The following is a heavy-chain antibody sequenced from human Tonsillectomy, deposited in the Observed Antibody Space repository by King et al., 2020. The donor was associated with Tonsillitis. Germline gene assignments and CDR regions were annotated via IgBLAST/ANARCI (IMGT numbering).Heavy chain of an antibody. CDR2: INPSGGST. CDR1: GYTFTSYY. Sequence: VQLVESGAEVKKPGASVKVSCKASGYTFTSYYMHWVRQAPGQGLEWMGIINPSGGSTSYAQTLQGRGTMTRDTSTSTVYMELSSLRSEDTAVYYCARDQRVGELSPAGNGMDVWGQGTTVTVSS. J-gene: IGHJ6*02. D-gene: IGHD3-16*02. CDR3: ARDQRVGELSPAGNGMDV. V-gene: IGHV1-46*01.